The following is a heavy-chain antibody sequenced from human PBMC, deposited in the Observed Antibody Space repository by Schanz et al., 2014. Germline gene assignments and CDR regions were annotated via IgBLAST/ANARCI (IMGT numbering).Heavy chain of an antibody. CDR2: IIPIHGIV. Sequence: QILLAQPGPEVKKPGPSVTVSCKASGYDFHIYAYSWVRQAPGQGLEWMGRIIPIHGIVNYAQRFQDRVRITADKSTSTAYMELSSLRSDDTAVYYCARGYGDSPTDFWGQGTLVTVSS. CDR3: ARGYGDSPTDF. D-gene: IGHD4-17*01. CDR1: GYDFHIYA. V-gene: IGHV1-69*04. J-gene: IGHJ4*02.